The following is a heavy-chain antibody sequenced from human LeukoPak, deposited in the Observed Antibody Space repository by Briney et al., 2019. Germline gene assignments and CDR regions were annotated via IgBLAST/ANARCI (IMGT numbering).Heavy chain of an antibody. J-gene: IGHJ2*01. V-gene: IGHV3-21*01. Sequence: GGSLRLSCAASGFTFTDYAMNWVRQAPGKGLEWVSGISTGGGSTYYADSVKGRFTISRDNAKNSLYLQMNSLRAEDTALYYCARDRDGYNFPWYFDLWGRGTLVTVSS. CDR2: ISTGGGST. D-gene: IGHD5-24*01. CDR3: ARDRDGYNFPWYFDL. CDR1: GFTFTDYA.